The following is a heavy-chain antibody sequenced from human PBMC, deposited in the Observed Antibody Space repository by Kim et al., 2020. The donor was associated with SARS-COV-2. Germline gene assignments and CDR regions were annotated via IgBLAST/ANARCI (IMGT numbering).Heavy chain of an antibody. J-gene: IGHJ4*02. Sequence: ASVKVSCKASGYTFTSYGISWVRQAPGQGLEWMGWISAYNGNTNYAQKLQGRVTETTHTSTSTAYMDLRSLRADDTAGYYCARDSADPTVTTGLEYWGQGTLFTISS. CDR2: ISAYNGNT. D-gene: IGHD4-4*01. CDR3: ARDSADPTVTTGLEY. V-gene: IGHV1-18*01. CDR1: GYTFTSYG.